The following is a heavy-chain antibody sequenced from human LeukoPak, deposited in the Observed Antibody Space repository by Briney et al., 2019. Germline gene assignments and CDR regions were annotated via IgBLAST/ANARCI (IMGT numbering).Heavy chain of an antibody. CDR1: GFTFSRFT. V-gene: IGHV3-21*01. J-gene: IGHJ4*02. Sequence: PGGSLRLSCAASGFTFSRFTMNWVRQAPGKGLEWVSSISGSSAYIYNADSLKGRFTISRDNAKNSLYLQMDSLRAEDTAVYYCARDRTYYYDSSASIDYWGQGTLVTVSS. CDR2: ISGSSAYI. CDR3: ARDRTYYYDSSASIDY. D-gene: IGHD3-22*01.